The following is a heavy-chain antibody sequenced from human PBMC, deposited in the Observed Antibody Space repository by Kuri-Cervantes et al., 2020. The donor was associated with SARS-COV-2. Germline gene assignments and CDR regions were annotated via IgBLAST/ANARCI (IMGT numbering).Heavy chain of an antibody. Sequence: GESLKISCAASGFTFSNFGMHWVRQTPGKGLEWVAFIRYDGSNKYYADSVKGRFTISRDNSKNTLYLQMNSLRAEDTAVYYCAKCGTIGKDIVVVPAALTPYYYYYMDVWGKGTTVTVSS. CDR3: AKCGTIGKDIVVVPAALTPYYYYYMDV. CDR1: GFTFSNFG. J-gene: IGHJ6*03. V-gene: IGHV3-30*02. CDR2: IRYDGSNK. D-gene: IGHD2-2*01.